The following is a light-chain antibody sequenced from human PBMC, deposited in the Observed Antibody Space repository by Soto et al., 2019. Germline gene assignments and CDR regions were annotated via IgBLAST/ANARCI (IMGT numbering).Light chain of an antibody. Sequence: QSALTQPASVSGSPGQSITISCTGTSSDIGLYNYVSWYQQHPGNAPKLMIYEVSYRPSGVSNRFSGSKSGNTASLTISGLQAEDEADYYCSSYTTNDTVVFAGGTKLTVL. CDR2: EVS. CDR3: SSYTTNDTVV. CDR1: SSDIGLYNY. J-gene: IGLJ2*01. V-gene: IGLV2-14*01.